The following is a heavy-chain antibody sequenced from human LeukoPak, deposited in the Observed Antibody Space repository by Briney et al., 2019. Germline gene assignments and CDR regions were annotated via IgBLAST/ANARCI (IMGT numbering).Heavy chain of an antibody. D-gene: IGHD6-19*01. V-gene: IGHV3-30-3*01. CDR1: GFTFSSYA. J-gene: IGHJ4*02. CDR2: ISYDGSNK. CDR3: ARELSSGWYGELVDY. Sequence: GGSLRLSCAASGFTFSSYAMQWVRQAPGKGLEWVAVISYDGSNKYYADSVKGRFTISRDNSKNTLYLQMNSLRAEDTAVYYCARELSSGWYGELVDYWGQGTLVTVSS.